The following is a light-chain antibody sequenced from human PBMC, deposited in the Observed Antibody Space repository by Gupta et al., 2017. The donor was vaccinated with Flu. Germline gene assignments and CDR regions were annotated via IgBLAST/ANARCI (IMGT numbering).Light chain of an antibody. Sequence: QTVLTQESSLSVSPGGTVTLTCALSSGSVADYYYPSWYQQTPGQHPRRRIDKTNVRSSGVPHRFAGSIVGKKDDPTITGAQADDEWEDDGALFMTDSRMAVFGGGTKLTVL. V-gene: IGLV8-61*01. CDR1: SGSVADYYY. J-gene: IGLJ2*01. CDR2: KTN. CDR3: ALFMTDSRMAV.